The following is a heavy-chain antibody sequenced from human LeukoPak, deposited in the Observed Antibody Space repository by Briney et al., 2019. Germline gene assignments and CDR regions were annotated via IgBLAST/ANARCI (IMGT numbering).Heavy chain of an antibody. CDR2: INHSGST. D-gene: IGHD4-17*01. CDR1: GGSFSGYY. Sequence: SETLSLTCAVYGGSFSGYYWSWIRQPPGKGLEWIGEINHSGSTNYNPSLKSRVTISVDTSKNQFSLKLSSVTAADTAVYYCARGDYGDLIDYWGQGTLVTVSS. J-gene: IGHJ4*02. V-gene: IGHV4-34*01. CDR3: ARGDYGDLIDY.